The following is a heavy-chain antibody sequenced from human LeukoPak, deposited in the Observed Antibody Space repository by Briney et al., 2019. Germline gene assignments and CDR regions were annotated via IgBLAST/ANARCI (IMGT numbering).Heavy chain of an antibody. CDR3: AKKPAYDILTPDAFDI. V-gene: IGHV3-21*01. CDR1: GFPFSSYS. D-gene: IGHD3-9*01. CDR2: ISSSSSYI. J-gene: IGHJ3*02. Sequence: GGSLRLSCAASGFPFSSYSMNWVRQAPGKGLEWVSSISSSSSYIYYADSVKGRFTISRDNAKNSLYLQMNSLRAEDTAVYYCAKKPAYDILTPDAFDIWGQGTMVTVSS.